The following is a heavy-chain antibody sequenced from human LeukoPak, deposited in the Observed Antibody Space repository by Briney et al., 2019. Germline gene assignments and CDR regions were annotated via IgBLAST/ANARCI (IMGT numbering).Heavy chain of an antibody. CDR1: GYTFTGYY. V-gene: IGHV1-18*04. CDR2: ISAYNGNT. J-gene: IGHJ3*02. CDR3: AKALAVADAFDI. Sequence: ASVKVSCKASGYTFTGYYMHWVRQAPGQGLERMGWISAYNGNTNYAQKLQGRVTMTTDTSTSTAYMELRSLRSDDTAVYYCAKALAVADAFDIWGQGTMVTVSS. D-gene: IGHD6-19*01.